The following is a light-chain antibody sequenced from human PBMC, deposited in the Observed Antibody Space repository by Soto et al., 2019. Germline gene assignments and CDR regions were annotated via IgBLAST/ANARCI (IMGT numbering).Light chain of an antibody. CDR2: EVR. V-gene: IGLV1-44*01. J-gene: IGLJ3*02. CDR1: SSNIGSNT. CDR3: SAYTARSTLV. Sequence: QSVLTQPPSASGTPGQRVTISCSGSSSNIGSNTVNWYQQLPGTAPKLIIYEVRNRPSGISSRFSGSRSGNTASLTISGLQPEDEGDYYCSAYTARSTLVFGGGTKLTVL.